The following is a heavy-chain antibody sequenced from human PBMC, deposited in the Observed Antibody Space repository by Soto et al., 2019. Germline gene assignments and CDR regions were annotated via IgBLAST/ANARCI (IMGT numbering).Heavy chain of an antibody. CDR1: GGTFSSDA. D-gene: IGHD5-18*01. CDR2: IIPILGTA. J-gene: IGHJ4*02. V-gene: IGHV1-69*10. CDR3: AREKRDTAMVTDY. Sequence: SGKVSCKASGGTFSSDAISWVRQAPGQGLEWMGGIIPILGTANYAQKFQGRVTITADKSTSTAYMELSSLRSEDTAVYYCAREKRDTAMVTDYWGQGTLVTVSS.